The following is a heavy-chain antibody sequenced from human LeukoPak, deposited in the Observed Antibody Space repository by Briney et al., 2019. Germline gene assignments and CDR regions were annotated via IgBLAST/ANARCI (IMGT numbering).Heavy chain of an antibody. J-gene: IGHJ4*02. V-gene: IGHV4-59*02. D-gene: IGHD7-27*01. Sequence: PSETLSLTCTVSGGSVSDYYWSWIRQSPGKGLEWIGYIYYTGSTSYNPSLRSRVTMSADTSKNQFSLKLSSVTAADKAVYYCASRKLGNDYWGQGTLVTVSS. CDR2: IYYTGST. CDR3: ASRKLGNDY. CDR1: GGSVSDYY.